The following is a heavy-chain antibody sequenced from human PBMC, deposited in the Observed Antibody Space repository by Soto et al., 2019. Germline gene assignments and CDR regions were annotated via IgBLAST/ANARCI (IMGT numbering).Heavy chain of an antibody. CDR3: AREHGDYVLYWFDP. CDR2: INSDGSST. V-gene: IGHV3-74*01. D-gene: IGHD4-17*01. Sequence: VQLVESGGGLVEPGGSLRLSCAASGFTFSSYWMHWVRQAPGKGLVWVSRINSDGSSTSYADSVKGRFTISRDNAKNTLYLQMNSLRAEDTAVYYCAREHGDYVLYWFDPWGQGTLVTVSS. J-gene: IGHJ5*02. CDR1: GFTFSSYW.